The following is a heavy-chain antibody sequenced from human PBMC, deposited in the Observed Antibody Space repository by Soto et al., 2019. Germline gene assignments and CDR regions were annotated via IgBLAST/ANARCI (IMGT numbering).Heavy chain of an antibody. CDR1: GGTFSSYA. Sequence: GASVKVSCKASGGTFSSYAISWVRQAPGQGLEWMGGIIPIFGTANYAQKFQGRVTITADESTSTAYMELSSLRSEDTAVYYCARDRGAPGRSTIFGVGYGMDVWGQGTTVTVSS. D-gene: IGHD3-3*01. CDR3: ARDRGAPGRSTIFGVGYGMDV. J-gene: IGHJ6*02. CDR2: IIPIFGTA. V-gene: IGHV1-69*13.